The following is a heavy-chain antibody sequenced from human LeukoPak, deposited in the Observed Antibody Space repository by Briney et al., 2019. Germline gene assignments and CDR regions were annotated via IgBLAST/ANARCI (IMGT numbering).Heavy chain of an antibody. CDR3: ATPLDYYDSSGYHQGGD. J-gene: IGHJ4*02. CDR2: IKQDGSKK. V-gene: IGHV3-7*03. CDR1: GGSFSGYY. Sequence: TSETLSLTCAVYGGSFSGYYWTWVRQAPGKGLEWVANIKQDGSKKNYVDSVKGRFTISRDNAKNSLYLQMNSLRAEDTAVYYCATPLDYYDSSGYHQGGDWGQGTLATVSS. D-gene: IGHD3-22*01.